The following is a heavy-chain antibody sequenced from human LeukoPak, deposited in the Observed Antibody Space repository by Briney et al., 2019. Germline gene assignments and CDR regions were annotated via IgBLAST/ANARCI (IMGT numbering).Heavy chain of an antibody. V-gene: IGHV3-74*01. D-gene: IGHD3-22*01. J-gene: IGHJ5*02. CDR1: GFTLSNYW. Sequence: LGGSLRLSCAASGFTLSNYWMHWVRQAPGKGLVWVSRINSDGINTSYADSVKGRFTISRDNAKNTLNLQMNSLRAEDTAVYYCARDLGQYYDTSDNWFDPWGQGTLVTVSP. CDR3: ARDLGQYYDTSDNWFDP. CDR2: INSDGINT.